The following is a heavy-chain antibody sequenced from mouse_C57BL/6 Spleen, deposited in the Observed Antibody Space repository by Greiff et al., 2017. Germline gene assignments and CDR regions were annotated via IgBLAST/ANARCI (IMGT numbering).Heavy chain of an antibody. CDR1: GFTLTSYG. J-gene: IGHJ4*01. CDR3: ARKKDYYGSSGFAMCC. CDR2: IWSGGST. V-gene: IGHV2-2*01. Sequence: VQLQQSGPGLVQPSQTLSITCTVSGFTLTSYGVHWVRQSPGKGLEWLGVIWSGGSTDYNAAFISRLSISKDYSTSQVFFKMNSLQADDTDIYYWARKKDYYGSSGFAMCCRGHGTSVSVAS. D-gene: IGHD1-1*01.